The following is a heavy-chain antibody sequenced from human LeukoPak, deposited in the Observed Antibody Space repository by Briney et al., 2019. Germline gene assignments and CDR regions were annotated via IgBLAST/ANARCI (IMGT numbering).Heavy chain of an antibody. CDR2: IYTSGST. D-gene: IGHD3-22*01. CDR3: ARDYYDSSV. J-gene: IGHJ3*01. V-gene: IGHV4-61*02. Sequence: SETLSLTCTVSGGSISSGSYYWSWIRQPAGKGLEWIGRIYTSGSTNYNPSLKSRVTISVDTSENQFSLKLSSVTAADTAVYYCARDYYDSSVWGQGTMVTVSS. CDR1: GGSISSGSYY.